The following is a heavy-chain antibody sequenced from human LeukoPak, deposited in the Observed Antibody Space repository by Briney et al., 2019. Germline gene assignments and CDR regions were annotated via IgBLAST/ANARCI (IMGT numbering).Heavy chain of an antibody. CDR3: AKVRQPSIAAAGTSLGLPGDE. CDR2: INPNSGGT. Sequence: ASVKVSCKASGYTFTGYYMHWVRQAPGQGLEWMGWINPNSGGTNYAQKFQGRVTMTRDTSISTAYMELSRLRSDDTAVYYCAKVRQPSIAAAGTSLGLPGDEWGQGTLVTVSS. J-gene: IGHJ4*02. V-gene: IGHV1-2*02. D-gene: IGHD6-13*01. CDR1: GYTFTGYY.